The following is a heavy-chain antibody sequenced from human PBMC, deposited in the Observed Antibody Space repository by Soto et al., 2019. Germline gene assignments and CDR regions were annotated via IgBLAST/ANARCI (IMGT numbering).Heavy chain of an antibody. D-gene: IGHD6-6*01. CDR2: INWNGGST. J-gene: IGHJ6*03. V-gene: IGHV3-20*01. CDR3: ARAASTYYYSYYMDV. Sequence: GGSLRLSCAASGFTFDDYGMSWVRQAPGKGLEWVSGINWNGGSTGYADSVKGRFTISRDNAKNSLYLQMNSLRAEDTALYHCARAASTYYYSYYMDVWGKGTTVTVSS. CDR1: GFTFDDYG.